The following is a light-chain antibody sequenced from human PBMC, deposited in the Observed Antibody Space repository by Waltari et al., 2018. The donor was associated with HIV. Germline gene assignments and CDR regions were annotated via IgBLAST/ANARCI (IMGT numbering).Light chain of an antibody. CDR2: EVN. Sequence: QSPLTQPPSASGSPGQSVTISCTGTSSDIGDSDYVSWYQQHPGKAPKLIISEVNKRASGVPDRFSGSKSGTAASLTFSRLHAEDVADDYCSSDVPHKYYCVVFGVGTMLTV. CDR3: SSDVPHKYYCVV. V-gene: IGLV2-8*01. CDR1: SSDIGDSDY. J-gene: IGLJ2*01.